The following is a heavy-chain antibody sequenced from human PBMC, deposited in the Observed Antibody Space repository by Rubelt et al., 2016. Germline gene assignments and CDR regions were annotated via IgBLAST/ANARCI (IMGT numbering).Heavy chain of an antibody. J-gene: IGHJ4*02. CDR1: GGSISSSSYY. Sequence: QLQLQESGPGLVKPSETLSLTCTVSGGSISSSSYYWGWIRQPPGKGLEWIGSIYYSGGTYYNPSLKRRVTISVDTSKNQFSLKLSSVTAAETAVYYCARPRGGRGGFDYWGQGTLVTVSS. V-gene: IGHV4-39*07. CDR3: ARPRGGRGGFDY. D-gene: IGHD3-10*01. CDR2: IYYSGGT.